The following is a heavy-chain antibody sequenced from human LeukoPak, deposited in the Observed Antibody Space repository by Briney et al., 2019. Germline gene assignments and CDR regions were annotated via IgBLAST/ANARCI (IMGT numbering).Heavy chain of an antibody. CDR1: GFTFSSYS. J-gene: IGHJ4*02. Sequence: GGSLRLPCVASGFTFSSYSMSWVRQAPGKGLEWVSYIDTSSSTIYYADSVKGRFTVSRDNAKNSLYLQMKSLRAEDTTVYYCARDMGYSGSWPGYFDYWGQGVLVTVSS. D-gene: IGHD1-26*01. V-gene: IGHV3-48*04. CDR2: IDTSSSTI. CDR3: ARDMGYSGSWPGYFDY.